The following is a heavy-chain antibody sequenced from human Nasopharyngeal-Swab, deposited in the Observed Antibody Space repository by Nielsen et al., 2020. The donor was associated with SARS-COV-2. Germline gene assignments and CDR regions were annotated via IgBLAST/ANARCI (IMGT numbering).Heavy chain of an antibody. CDR3: ARDRNFVWNGAVGLDY. V-gene: IGHV4-39*07. J-gene: IGHJ4*02. D-gene: IGHD1-1*01. Sequence: WIRQPPGKGLEWIGSIYYSGSNYYNPSLKSRVTISVDTSKNQFSLKLSSVTAADTAVYYCARDRNFVWNGAVGLDYWGQGTLVTVSS. CDR2: IYYSGSN.